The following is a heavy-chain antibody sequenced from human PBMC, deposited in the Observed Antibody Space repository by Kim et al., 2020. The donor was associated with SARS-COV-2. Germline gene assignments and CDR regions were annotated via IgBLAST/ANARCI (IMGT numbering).Heavy chain of an antibody. CDR3: ASGIAVAGFDY. J-gene: IGHJ4*02. CDR2: ISSSSSYI. Sequence: GGSLRLSCAASGFTFSSYSMNWVRQAPVKGLEWVSSISSSSSYIYYADSVKGRFTISRDNAKNSLYLQMNSLRAEDTAVYYCASGIAVAGFDYWGQGTLVTVSS. CDR1: GFTFSSYS. V-gene: IGHV3-21*01. D-gene: IGHD6-19*01.